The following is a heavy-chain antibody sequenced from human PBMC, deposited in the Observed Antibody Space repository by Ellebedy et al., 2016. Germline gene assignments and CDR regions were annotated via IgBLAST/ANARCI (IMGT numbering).Heavy chain of an antibody. D-gene: IGHD3-9*01. CDR1: GGSFSGYY. V-gene: IGHV3-30*03. CDR2: ISYDGSNK. CDR3: VTFQGDFDWLPYHDAFDI. J-gene: IGHJ3*02. Sequence: LSLXXAVYGGSFSGYYWSWIRQAPGKGLEWVAVISYDGSNKYYADSVKGRFTISRDNAKNSLYLQMNSLRAEDTAVYYCVTFQGDFDWLPYHDAFDIWGQGTMVTVSS.